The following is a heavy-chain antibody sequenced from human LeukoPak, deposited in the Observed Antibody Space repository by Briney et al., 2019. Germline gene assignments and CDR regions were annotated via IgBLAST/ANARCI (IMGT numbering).Heavy chain of an antibody. CDR3: ARAIVIPAAMSQYFFYYGMDV. CDR2: IYYSGST. V-gene: IGHV4-59*11. J-gene: IGHJ6*02. CDR1: GGSISSHY. Sequence: SETLSLTCTVSGGSISSHYWSWIRQPPGKGLEWIGYIYYSGSTNYNPSLKSRVTISVDTSKNQFSLKLSSVTAADTAVYYCARAIVIPAAMSQYFFYYGMDVWGQGTTVTVSS. D-gene: IGHD2-2*01.